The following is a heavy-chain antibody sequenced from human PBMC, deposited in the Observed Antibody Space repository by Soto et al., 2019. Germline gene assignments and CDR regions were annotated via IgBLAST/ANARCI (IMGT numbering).Heavy chain of an antibody. Sequence: GGSLRLSWAASGFTFSSFRMNLVRQAPGKGLEWVSSISSSSSYLYYADSVKGRFTISRDNAKNSLYLQMNSLRAEDTAVYYCARGLYYYDSSGYYGNWGQGTLVTVSS. CDR1: GFTFSSFR. D-gene: IGHD3-22*01. J-gene: IGHJ4*02. CDR2: ISSSSSYL. V-gene: IGHV3-21*01. CDR3: ARGLYYYDSSGYYGN.